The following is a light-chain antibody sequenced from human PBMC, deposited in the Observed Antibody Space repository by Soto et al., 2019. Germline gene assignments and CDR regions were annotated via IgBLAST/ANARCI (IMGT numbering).Light chain of an antibody. Sequence: DIQMTQSPSTLSESVGDRVTITCRASQSISSWLAWYQQKPGKAPKLLIYKASSLESGVPSRFSGSGSGTEFTLIISSLQPDDFATYYCQQYNSYWTFGQGTKVEIK. V-gene: IGKV1-5*03. CDR1: QSISSW. J-gene: IGKJ1*01. CDR2: KAS. CDR3: QQYNSYWT.